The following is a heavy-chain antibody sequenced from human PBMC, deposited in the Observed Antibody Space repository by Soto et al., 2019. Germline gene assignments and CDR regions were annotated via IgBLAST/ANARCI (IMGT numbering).Heavy chain of an antibody. CDR2: IVPILGVP. CDR3: GRDRYAYGSGSTIDY. D-gene: IGHD3-10*01. J-gene: IGHJ4*02. V-gene: IGHV1-69*08. Sequence: QVQLVQSGAEVKKPGSSVKVSCKASGGTFSSYTVSWVRQAPGQGLEWMGRIVPILGVPNYAQRFQGRVTITADKGTNTAYMAPRSLRSEETAVYYCGRDRYAYGSGSTIDYWGQGTVVTVSS. CDR1: GGTFSSYT.